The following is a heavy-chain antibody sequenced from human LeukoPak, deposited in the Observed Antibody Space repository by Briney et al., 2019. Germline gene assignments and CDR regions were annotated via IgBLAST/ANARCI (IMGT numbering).Heavy chain of an antibody. CDR1: GGSISSSSYY. CDR3: ARSRLMVYAMLFSCPMN. CDR2: IYYSGST. V-gene: IGHV4-39*01. D-gene: IGHD2-8*01. J-gene: IGHJ4*02. Sequence: SETLSLTCTVSGGSISSSSYYWGWIRQPPGKGLEWIGSIYYSGSTYYNPSLKSRVTISVDTSKNQFSLKLSSVTAADTAVYYCARSRLMVYAMLFSCPMNWGQGTLVTVSS.